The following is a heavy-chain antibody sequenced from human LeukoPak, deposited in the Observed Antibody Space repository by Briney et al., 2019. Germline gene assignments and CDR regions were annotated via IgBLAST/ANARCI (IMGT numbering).Heavy chain of an antibody. CDR2: ISAYNGNT. CDR3: ARDGVTTWGRRGPDYYYYMDV. J-gene: IGHJ6*03. Sequence: ASAKVSCKASGYTFTSYGISWVRQAPGQGLEWMGWISAYNGNTNYAQKLQGRVTMTTDTSTSTAYMELRSLRSDDTAVYYCARDGVTTWGRRGPDYYYYMDVWGKGTTVTVSS. V-gene: IGHV1-18*01. D-gene: IGHD4-17*01. CDR1: GYTFTSYG.